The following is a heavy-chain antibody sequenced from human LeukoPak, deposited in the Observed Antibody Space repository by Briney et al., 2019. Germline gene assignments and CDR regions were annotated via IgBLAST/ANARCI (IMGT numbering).Heavy chain of an antibody. CDR2: IKQDGSEK. V-gene: IGHV3-7*01. J-gene: IGHJ3*02. CDR3: AGHYDSSGYRVDVFDI. CDR1: GFTLSSYW. Sequence: PGGSLRLSCAASGFTLSSYWMTWVRQAPGKGLEWVAYIKQDGSEKYYMDSVKGRFTISRDNAKNLLYLQMNSLRAEDTAVYFCAGHYDSSGYRVDVFDIWGQGTMVTVSS. D-gene: IGHD3-22*01.